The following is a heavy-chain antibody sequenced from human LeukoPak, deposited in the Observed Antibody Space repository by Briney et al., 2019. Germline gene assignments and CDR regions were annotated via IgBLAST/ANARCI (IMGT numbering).Heavy chain of an antibody. Sequence: GGSLRLSCSASGFTFSSYAMTWVRQAPGKGLEWVSLISGGGGGTYYADSVKGRFTISRDNTKNTLFLQMDNLRADDTAVYSCAKDRSMNNWNAFHFDLWGRGTLVTVSS. V-gene: IGHV3-23*01. CDR2: ISGGGGGT. J-gene: IGHJ2*01. CDR3: AKDRSMNNWNAFHFDL. D-gene: IGHD1-20*01. CDR1: GFTFSSYA.